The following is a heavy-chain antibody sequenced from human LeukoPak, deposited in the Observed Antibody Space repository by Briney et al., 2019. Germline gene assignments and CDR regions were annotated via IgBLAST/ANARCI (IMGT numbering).Heavy chain of an antibody. D-gene: IGHD5-12*01. Sequence: ASVKVSCKASGHTFTAYYMHWVRQAPGQGLEWMGWIHPGSGDTKYAQKFQGRVTLTRDTSSSTAYMGLSGLRSDDTALYYCASYASGYNWLRAWGQGTQVTVSS. V-gene: IGHV1-2*02. CDR1: GHTFTAYY. CDR2: IHPGSGDT. CDR3: ASYASGYNWLRA. J-gene: IGHJ5*02.